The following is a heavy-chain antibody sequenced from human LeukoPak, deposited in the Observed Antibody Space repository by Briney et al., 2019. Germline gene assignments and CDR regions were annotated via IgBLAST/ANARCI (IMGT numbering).Heavy chain of an antibody. CDR3: AREGVSHSYYFDY. V-gene: IGHV4-39*07. CDR2: MYYSGST. CDR1: GGSISSSSFY. J-gene: IGHJ4*02. D-gene: IGHD3-10*01. Sequence: SETLSLTCTVSGGSISSSSFYWGWVRQPRGRGLEWVGNMYYSGSTYYNPSLKSRVNMSVNTTKNQFSLKLSSVTAAETALYYCAREGVSHSYYFDYWGQGMLVTVSS.